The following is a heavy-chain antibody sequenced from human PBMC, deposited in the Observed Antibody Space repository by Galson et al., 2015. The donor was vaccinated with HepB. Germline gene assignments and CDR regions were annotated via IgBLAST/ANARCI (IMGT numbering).Heavy chain of an antibody. J-gene: IGHJ4*02. CDR2: IDAGNGNT. CDR1: VYTFTSYA. V-gene: IGHV1-3*01. CDR3: ARDWYSSGWYDLGY. Sequence: SVYTFTSYAMHWVRQAPGQRLEWMGWIDAGNGNTKYSQKFQGRVTITRDTSASTAYMELSSLRSEDTAVYYCARDWYSSGWYDLGYWGQGTLVTVSS. D-gene: IGHD6-19*01.